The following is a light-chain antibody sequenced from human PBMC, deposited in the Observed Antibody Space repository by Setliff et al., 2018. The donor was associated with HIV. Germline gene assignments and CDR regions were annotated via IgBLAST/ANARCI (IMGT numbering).Light chain of an antibody. Sequence: QSVLTQPASVSGSPGQSITISCPGTSSDVGAYNSVSWYQQHPGKAPKLTIYDVTTRPSGVSNRFSGSKSGNTASLTISGLQAEDEADYYCSIHRSRGYVFGTGTKVTVL. CDR1: SSDVGAYNS. CDR3: SIHRSRGYV. V-gene: IGLV2-14*03. J-gene: IGLJ1*01. CDR2: DVT.